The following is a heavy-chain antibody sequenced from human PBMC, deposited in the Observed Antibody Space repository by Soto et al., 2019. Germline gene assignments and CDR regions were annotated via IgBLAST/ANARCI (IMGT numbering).Heavy chain of an antibody. D-gene: IGHD3-10*01. CDR2: IYSGGSR. CDR3: SRSMMGRGGLFDL. CDR1: GFSVSGNY. V-gene: IGHV3-53*01. J-gene: IGHJ4*02. Sequence: EVQLVESGGGLIQPGGSLRLSCEVSGFSVSGNYMSWVRQAPGKGLDWVSVIYSGGSRYYADSVRGRFTISRDESQNTLYLQMNNLRAEDTAVYYWSRSMMGRGGLFDLWGRGSLVSVSS.